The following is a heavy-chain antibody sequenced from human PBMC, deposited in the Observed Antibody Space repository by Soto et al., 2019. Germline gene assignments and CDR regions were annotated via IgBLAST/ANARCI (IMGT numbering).Heavy chain of an antibody. CDR1: GFTFSNAW. CDR2: ISHDGATT. J-gene: IGHJ4*02. D-gene: IGHD3-10*01. V-gene: IGHV3-23*01. CDR3: AKRMPYYFDY. Sequence: PGGSLRLSCAASGFTFSNAWINWVRQAPGKGLEYLSGISHDGATTYYPESVKGRFTISRDNSKNTVYLHLTSLRADDTAVYYCAKRMPYYFDYWGQGTLVTVSS.